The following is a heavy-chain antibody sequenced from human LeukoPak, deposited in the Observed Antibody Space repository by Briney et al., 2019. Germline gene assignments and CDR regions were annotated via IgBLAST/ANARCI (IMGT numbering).Heavy chain of an antibody. CDR1: GGSFSGYY. Sequence: PSETLSLTCAVYGGSFSGYYWSWIRQPPGKGLEWIGEINHSGSTNYNPSLKSRVTISVDTSKNQFPLKLSSVTAADTAVYYCARAGSQRRRYSGGWYGGIDYFDYWGQGTLVTVSS. D-gene: IGHD6-19*01. CDR2: INHSGST. J-gene: IGHJ4*02. CDR3: ARAGSQRRRYSGGWYGGIDYFDY. V-gene: IGHV4-34*01.